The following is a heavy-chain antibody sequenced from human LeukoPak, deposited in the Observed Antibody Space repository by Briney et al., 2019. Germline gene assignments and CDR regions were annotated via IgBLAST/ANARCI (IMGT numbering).Heavy chain of an antibody. D-gene: IGHD6-13*01. J-gene: IGHJ6*03. CDR1: GGSISSSSYY. Sequence: PSETLSLTCTVSGGSISSSSYYWGWIRQPPGKGLEWIGSIYYSGSTYYNPSLKSRVTISVDTSKNQFSLKLSSVTAADTAVYYCARAAAGRTARSYYYYYMDVWGKGTTVTISS. CDR2: IYYSGST. V-gene: IGHV4-39*07. CDR3: ARAAAGRTARSYYYYYMDV.